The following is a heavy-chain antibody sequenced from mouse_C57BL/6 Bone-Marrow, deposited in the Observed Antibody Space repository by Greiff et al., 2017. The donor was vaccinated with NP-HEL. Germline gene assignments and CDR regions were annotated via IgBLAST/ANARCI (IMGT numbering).Heavy chain of an antibody. Sequence: QVQLQQPGAELVKPGASVKMSCKASGYTFTSYWITWVKQRPGQGLAWIGDIYPGSGSTNYNEKFKSKATLTVDTSSSTAYMQLSSLTSEDSAVYYCARRYYYGSSLFDYWGQGTTLTVSS. CDR1: GYTFTSYW. V-gene: IGHV1-55*01. D-gene: IGHD1-1*01. CDR2: IYPGSGST. J-gene: IGHJ2*01. CDR3: ARRYYYGSSLFDY.